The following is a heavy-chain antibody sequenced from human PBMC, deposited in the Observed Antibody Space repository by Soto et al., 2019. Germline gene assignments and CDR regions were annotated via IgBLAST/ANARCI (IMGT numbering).Heavy chain of an antibody. D-gene: IGHD3-3*01. CDR3: AREPQGYDFWSGYDQYGMDV. CDR2: IYYSGST. CDR1: GGSISSGGYY. Sequence: SETLSLTCTVSGGSISSGGYYWSWIRQHPGKGLEWIGYIYYSGSTYYNPSLKSRVTISVDTSKNQFSLKLSSVTAADTAVYYCAREPQGYDFWSGYDQYGMDVWGQGTTVTVSS. V-gene: IGHV4-31*03. J-gene: IGHJ6*02.